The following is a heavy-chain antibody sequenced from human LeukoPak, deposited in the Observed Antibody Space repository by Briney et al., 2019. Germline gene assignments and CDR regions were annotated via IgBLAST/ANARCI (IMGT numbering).Heavy chain of an antibody. D-gene: IGHD3-22*01. CDR1: GYTFTGYY. CDR2: IIPIFGTA. CDR3: ARATYDSSGYYYSLLYYYYMDV. Sequence: SVKVSCKASGYTFTGYYMHWVRQAPGQGLEWMGGIIPIFGTANYAQKFQGRVTITADESTSTAYMELSSLRSEDTAVYYCARATYDSSGYYYSLLYYYYMDVWGKGTTVTISS. V-gene: IGHV1-69*13. J-gene: IGHJ6*03.